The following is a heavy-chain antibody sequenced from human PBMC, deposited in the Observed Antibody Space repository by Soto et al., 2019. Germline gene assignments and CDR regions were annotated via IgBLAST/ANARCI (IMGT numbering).Heavy chain of an antibody. J-gene: IGHJ4*02. CDR1: GGSVSSGSYY. V-gene: IGHV4-61*01. Sequence: QVQLQESGPGLVKPSETLSLTCTVSGGSVSSGSYYWSWLRQPPGKGLEWIGYIYNTVNTNYNPSLKSRVTISVDTSKNQFSLRLSSVTAADTAVYYCATPASSGWYYFDFWGQGTLVTVSS. CDR2: IYNTVNT. CDR3: ATPASSGWYYFDF. D-gene: IGHD6-19*01.